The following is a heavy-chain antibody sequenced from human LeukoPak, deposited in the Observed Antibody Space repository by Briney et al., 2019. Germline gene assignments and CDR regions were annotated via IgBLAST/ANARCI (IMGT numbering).Heavy chain of an antibody. J-gene: IGHJ4*02. D-gene: IGHD3-22*01. V-gene: IGHV3-64*01. CDR2: ISSYVGST. CDR1: GFTFNSYT. CDR3: ARGVYSDY. Sequence: GGSLRLSCAASGFTFNSYTMHWVRQAPGKGLEYVSAISSYVGSTYYSNSVKGRFTISRDNSKNTLYLQMGSLRAEDMAVYYCARGVYSDYWGQGTLVTVSS.